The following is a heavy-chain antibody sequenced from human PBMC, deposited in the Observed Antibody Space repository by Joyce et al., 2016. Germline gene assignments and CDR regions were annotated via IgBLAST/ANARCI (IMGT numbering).Heavy chain of an antibody. CDR1: GGSISTNNSY. CDR3: ARHPLSWSHGGDYFDY. D-gene: IGHD6-13*01. Sequence: HLQMQESGPGLVKPSETLSLNCTVSGGSISTNNSYWGWVRHRPGKGLAWIGSIYYGGNPVYSPALRDRVTISVDTSRNQCSRKLTSVTAADTALYYCARHPLSWSHGGDYFDYWGRGTLVAVSS. J-gene: IGHJ4*02. V-gene: IGHV4-39*01. CDR2: IYYGGNP.